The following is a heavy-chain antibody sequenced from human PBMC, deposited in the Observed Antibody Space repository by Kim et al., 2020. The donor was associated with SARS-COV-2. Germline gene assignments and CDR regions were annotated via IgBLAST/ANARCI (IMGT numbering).Heavy chain of an antibody. CDR3: ARVQGRTIFVVVPPGGYYAVDV. CDR2: IYYSGST. V-gene: IGHV4-59*01. Sequence: SETLSLTCTVSGGSISSYYWSWIRQPPGKRLEWIGYIYYSGSTNYNPSLKSRVTISVDMSKNQLALKLTSVTAADTAGYYCARVQGRTIFVVVPPGGYYAVDVWGQGTAVTVSS. J-gene: IGHJ6*02. CDR1: GGSISSYY. D-gene: IGHD3-3*01.